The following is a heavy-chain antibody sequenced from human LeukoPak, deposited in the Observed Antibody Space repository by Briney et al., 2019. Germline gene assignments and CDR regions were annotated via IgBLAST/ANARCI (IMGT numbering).Heavy chain of an antibody. V-gene: IGHV4-31*03. D-gene: IGHD3-16*01. J-gene: IGHJ4*02. CDR2: IYYTGIT. CDR3: AASSGVTLGRF. Sequence: SETLSLTCTVSGGSISSGSHYYNWIRQHPGKGLEWIGYIYYTGITSYNPSLKSRITMSVDTSMNQVSLKVTSLTAADTAVYYCAASSGVTLGRFWGQGALVTVSS. CDR1: GGSISSGSHY.